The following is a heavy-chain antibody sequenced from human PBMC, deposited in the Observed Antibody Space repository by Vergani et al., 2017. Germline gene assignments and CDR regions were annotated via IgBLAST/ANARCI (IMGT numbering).Heavy chain of an antibody. Sequence: QVQLVESGGGVVQPGRSLRLSCAASGFTFSSYGMHWVRQAPGKGLEWVAVISYDGSNKYYADSVKGRFTISRDNSKNTLYLQMNSLRAEDTAVYYCAKNGYFGSGWSGYYYYYYMDVWGKGTTVTVSS. CDR3: AKNGYFGSGWSGYYYYYYMDV. CDR1: GFTFSSYG. V-gene: IGHV3-30*18. D-gene: IGHD6-19*01. CDR2: ISYDGSNK. J-gene: IGHJ6*03.